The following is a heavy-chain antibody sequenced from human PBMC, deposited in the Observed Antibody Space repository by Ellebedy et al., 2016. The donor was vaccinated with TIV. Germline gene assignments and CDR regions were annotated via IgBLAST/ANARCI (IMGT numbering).Heavy chain of an antibody. CDR2: INSDGSST. D-gene: IGHD1-7*01. J-gene: IGHJ2*01. CDR3: ARERNYYFDL. CDR1: GFTFSSYW. Sequence: GESLKISCAASGFTFSSYWMHWVRQAPGKGLVWVSRINSDGSSTSYADSVKGRFTIYRDNAKNTLYLQMNSLKTEDTAVYYCARERNYYFDLWGRGTLVTVSS. V-gene: IGHV3-74*01.